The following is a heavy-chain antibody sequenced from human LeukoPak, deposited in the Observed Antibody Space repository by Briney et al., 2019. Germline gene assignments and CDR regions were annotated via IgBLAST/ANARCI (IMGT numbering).Heavy chain of an antibody. CDR2: INPSGGST. CDR1: GYTFTSYY. CDR3: ARVPGIAVAGVAFDY. J-gene: IGHJ4*02. Sequence: ASVKVYCKASGYTFTSYYMHWVRQAPGQGLEWMGIINPSGGSTSYAQKFQGRVTMTRDTSTSTVYMELSSLRSEDTAVYYCARVPGIAVAGVAFDYWGQGTLVTVSS. V-gene: IGHV1-46*01. D-gene: IGHD6-19*01.